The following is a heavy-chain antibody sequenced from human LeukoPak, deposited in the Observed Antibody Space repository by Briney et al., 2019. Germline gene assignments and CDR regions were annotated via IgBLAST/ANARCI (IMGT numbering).Heavy chain of an antibody. CDR2: ISGDGDST. Sequence: GGSLRLSCAASGFNFGYYAMHWVRQAPGKGLVWVSLISGDGDSTYYADSMEGRFTISRDNSRNSLYLQINSLRTEDTALYYCAKGGHYDSRDAIDYWGQGTLVTVSS. CDR1: GFNFGYYA. J-gene: IGHJ4*02. CDR3: AKGGHYDSRDAIDY. V-gene: IGHV3-43*02. D-gene: IGHD3-22*01.